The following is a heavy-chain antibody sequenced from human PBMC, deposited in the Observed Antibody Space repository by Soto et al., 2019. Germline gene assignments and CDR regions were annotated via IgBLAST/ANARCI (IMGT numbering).Heavy chain of an antibody. CDR2: MNPNSGNT. Sequence: ASVKVSCKASGYTFTSYDINWVRQATGQGLEWMGWMNPNSGNTGYAQKFQGRVTMTRNTSISTAYMELSSLRSEDTAVYYCARGVMVRGVVPTSGSYYYYYMDVWGKGTTVTVSS. V-gene: IGHV1-8*01. D-gene: IGHD3-10*01. J-gene: IGHJ6*03. CDR1: GYTFTSYD. CDR3: ARGVMVRGVVPTSGSYYYYYMDV.